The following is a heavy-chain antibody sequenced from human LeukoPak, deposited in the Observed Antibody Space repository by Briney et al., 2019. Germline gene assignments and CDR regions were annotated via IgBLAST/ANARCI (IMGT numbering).Heavy chain of an antibody. J-gene: IGHJ3*02. CDR3: AEDRDREMATIDDAFDI. Sequence: PGGSLRLSCAASGFTFSSYAMSWVRQAPWKGLEWVSAISGSGGSTYYADSVKGRFTISRDNSKNTLYLQMNSLRAEDTAVYYCAEDRDREMATIDDAFDIWGQGTMVTVSS. CDR2: ISGSGGST. D-gene: IGHD5-24*01. V-gene: IGHV3-23*01. CDR1: GFTFSSYA.